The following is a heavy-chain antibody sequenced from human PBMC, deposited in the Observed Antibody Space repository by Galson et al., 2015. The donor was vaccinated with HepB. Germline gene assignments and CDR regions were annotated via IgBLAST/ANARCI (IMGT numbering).Heavy chain of an antibody. Sequence: ETLSLTCAVYGGSFSGYYWSWIRQPPGKGLEWIGEINHSGSTNYNPSLKSRVTISVDTSKNQFSLKLSSVTAADTAVYYCARVLRSGSSHSDYWGQGTLVTVSS. D-gene: IGHD3-10*01. CDR2: INHSGST. CDR1: GGSFSGYY. J-gene: IGHJ4*02. CDR3: ARVLRSGSSHSDY. V-gene: IGHV4-34*01.